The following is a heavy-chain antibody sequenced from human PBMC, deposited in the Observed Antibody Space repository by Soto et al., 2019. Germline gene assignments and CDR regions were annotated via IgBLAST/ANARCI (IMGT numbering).Heavy chain of an antibody. Sequence: GGSLRLSCAASGFTFSSYSMNWVRQAPGKGLEWVSYISSSSTIYYADSVKGRFTISRDNAKNSLYLQMNSLRDEDTAVYYCAREQPDIVATFCFDYWGQGTLVTVSS. V-gene: IGHV3-48*02. D-gene: IGHD5-12*01. CDR1: GFTFSSYS. CDR2: ISSSSTI. J-gene: IGHJ4*02. CDR3: AREQPDIVATFCFDY.